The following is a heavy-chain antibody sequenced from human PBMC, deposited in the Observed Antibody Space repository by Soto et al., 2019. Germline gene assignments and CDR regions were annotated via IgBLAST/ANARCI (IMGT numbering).Heavy chain of an antibody. J-gene: IGHJ3*02. CDR1: GYSFTSYW. V-gene: IGHV5-10-1*01. Sequence: ESLKISCKGSGYSFTSYWISWVRQMPGKGLEWMGRIDPSDSYTNYSPSFQGHVTISADKSISTAYLQWSSLKASDTAMYYCARLPLNYDSSGYYSGGAFDIWGQGTMVTVSS. D-gene: IGHD3-22*01. CDR3: ARLPLNYDSSGYYSGGAFDI. CDR2: IDPSDSYT.